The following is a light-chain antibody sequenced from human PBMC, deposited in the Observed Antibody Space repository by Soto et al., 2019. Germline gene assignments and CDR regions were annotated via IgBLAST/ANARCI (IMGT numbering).Light chain of an antibody. Sequence: EIVLTQSPATLSLSPGERATLSCRASQSVSSYLAWYQQQPGQAPRLLIYDASNRATGIPARFSGSGSGTDCTLTISSLEPEDVADYYCQQRSNWPRTFGQGTKVEIK. CDR2: DAS. J-gene: IGKJ1*01. V-gene: IGKV3-11*01. CDR3: QQRSNWPRT. CDR1: QSVSSY.